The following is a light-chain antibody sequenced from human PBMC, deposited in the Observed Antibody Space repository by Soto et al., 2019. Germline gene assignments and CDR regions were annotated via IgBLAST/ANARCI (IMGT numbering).Light chain of an antibody. CDR1: TSNIGTNA. V-gene: IGLV1-44*01. J-gene: IGLJ1*01. Sequence: QSVLSQPPSASGTPGQRVTVSCSGSTSNIGTNAVNWFQHLPGTAPKLLIHTNNQRPSGVPDRFSASKSGTSASLVIDGLQSEDEADYYCATWHDYFYVFGTGTKVTVL. CDR3: ATWHDYFYV. CDR2: TNN.